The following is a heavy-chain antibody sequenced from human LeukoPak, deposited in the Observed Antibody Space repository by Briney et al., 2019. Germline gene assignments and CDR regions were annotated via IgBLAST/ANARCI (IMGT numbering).Heavy chain of an antibody. Sequence: GGSLRLSCAASGFTFSSYAMHWVRQAPGKGLEWVAVISYDGSNKYYADSVKGRFTISRDNSKNTLYLQMNSLRAEDTAVYYCARDRWQQLVDWYFDYWGQGTLVTVSS. V-gene: IGHV3-30*04. CDR3: ARDRWQQLVDWYFDY. D-gene: IGHD6-13*01. CDR2: ISYDGSNK. CDR1: GFTFSSYA. J-gene: IGHJ4*02.